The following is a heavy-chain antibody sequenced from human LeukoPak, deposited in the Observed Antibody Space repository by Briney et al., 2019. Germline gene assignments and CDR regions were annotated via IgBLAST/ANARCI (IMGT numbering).Heavy chain of an antibody. CDR3: ARLESGYDYAFDI. CDR1: GFTFSSYS. V-gene: IGHV3-21*01. CDR2: ISSSSSYI. D-gene: IGHD5-12*01. J-gene: IGHJ3*02. Sequence: GGSLRLSCAASGFTFSSYSMNWVRQAPGKGLEWVSSISSSSSYIYYADSVKGRFTISRDNAKNSLYLQMNSLRAEDTAVYYCARLESGYDYAFDIWGQGTMVTVSS.